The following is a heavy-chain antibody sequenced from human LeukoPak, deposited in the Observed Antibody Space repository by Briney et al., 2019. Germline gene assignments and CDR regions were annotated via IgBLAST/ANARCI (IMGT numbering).Heavy chain of an antibody. D-gene: IGHD4-17*01. CDR2: INPSGGST. CDR3: ARGAVTRGGVDY. Sequence: ASVKVSCKASGYTFTGYYMHWVRQAPGQGLEWMGIINPSGGSTSYAQKFQGRVTMTRDMSTSTVYMELSSLRSEDTAVYYCARGAVTRGGVDYWGQGTLVTVSS. J-gene: IGHJ4*02. V-gene: IGHV1-46*01. CDR1: GYTFTGYY.